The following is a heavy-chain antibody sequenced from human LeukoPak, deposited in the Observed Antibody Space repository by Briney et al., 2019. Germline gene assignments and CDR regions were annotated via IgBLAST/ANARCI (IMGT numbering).Heavy chain of an antibody. CDR2: ISWNSGSI. Sequence: PGGSLRLSCAASGFTFDDYAMHWVRQAPGKGLEWVSGISWNSGSIGYADSVKGRFTISRDNAKNSLYLQMNSLRAEDMALYYCAKAAMRGYIDYWGQGTLVTVSS. CDR3: AKAAMRGYIDY. J-gene: IGHJ4*02. D-gene: IGHD2-2*01. V-gene: IGHV3-9*03. CDR1: GFTFDDYA.